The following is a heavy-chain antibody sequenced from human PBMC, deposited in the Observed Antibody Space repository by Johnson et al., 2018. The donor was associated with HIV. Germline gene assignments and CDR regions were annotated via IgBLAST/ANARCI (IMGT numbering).Heavy chain of an antibody. CDR3: ARMSSGAFDI. J-gene: IGHJ3*02. D-gene: IGHD3-10*01. Sequence: VQLVESGGGLAKPAWSPRLSCAASQFTFSSYYMNCVRQAPANGLELVGQVNPNGGSTYLIDSGKDRFNISRDNSKKTLYVQMNSLRTEDTAVYYCARMSSGAFDIWGQGTMVTVSS. CDR1: QFTFSSYY. CDR2: VNPNGGST. V-gene: IGHV3-25*03.